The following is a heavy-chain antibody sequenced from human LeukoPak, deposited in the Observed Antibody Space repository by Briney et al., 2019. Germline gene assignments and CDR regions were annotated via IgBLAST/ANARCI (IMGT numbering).Heavy chain of an antibody. Sequence: GGSLRLSCAASGFTFSNYAMSWVRQAPGKGLEWVSGISGSGGRTHYADSVKGRFTLSRDNSKNTLNLHMNSLRAEDTAVYYCAKDETTVVTNVDYWGQGTLVTVSS. CDR2: ISGSGGRT. D-gene: IGHD4-23*01. J-gene: IGHJ4*02. CDR3: AKDETTVVTNVDY. V-gene: IGHV3-23*01. CDR1: GFTFSNYA.